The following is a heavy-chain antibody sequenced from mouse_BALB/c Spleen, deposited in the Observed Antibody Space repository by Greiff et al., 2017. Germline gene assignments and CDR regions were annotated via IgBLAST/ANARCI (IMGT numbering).Heavy chain of an antibody. CDR3: ARSYYDYDGYYYAMDY. V-gene: IGHV1-69*01. CDR1: GYTFTDYW. Sequence: VQLQQSGAELVMPGASVKMSCKASGYTFTDYWMHWVKQRPGQGLEWIGAIDTSDSYTSYNQKFKGKATLTVDESSSTAYMQLSSLTSEDSAVYYCARSYYDYDGYYYAMDYWGQGTSVTVSS. J-gene: IGHJ4*01. CDR2: IDTSDSYT. D-gene: IGHD2-4*01.